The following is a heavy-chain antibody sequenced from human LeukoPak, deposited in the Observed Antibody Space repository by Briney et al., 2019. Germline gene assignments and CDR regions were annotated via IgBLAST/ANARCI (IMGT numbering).Heavy chain of an antibody. Sequence: ASVKVSCKASGYTFTSYGISWVRQAPGQGLEWMGWISAYNGNTNYAQKLQGRVTMTTDTSTSTAYMELRSLRSDDTAVYYCARDLGRYYGSGSSFDYWGQGTLVTVSS. V-gene: IGHV1-18*01. CDR3: ARDLGRYYGSGSSFDY. D-gene: IGHD3-10*01. J-gene: IGHJ4*02. CDR1: GYTFTSYG. CDR2: ISAYNGNT.